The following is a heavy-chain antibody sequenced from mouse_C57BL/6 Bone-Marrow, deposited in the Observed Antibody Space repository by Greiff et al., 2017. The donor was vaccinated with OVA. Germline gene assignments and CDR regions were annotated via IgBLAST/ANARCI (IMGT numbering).Heavy chain of an antibody. J-gene: IGHJ4*01. CDR1: GYAFSSSW. V-gene: IGHV1-82*01. Sequence: QVQLKESGPELVKPGASVKISCKASGYAFSSSWMNWVKQRPGKGLEWIGRLYPGDGDTNYNGKFKGKATLTADKSSSTAYMQLSSLTSEDSAVYFCARTPFITTVDMDYWGQGTSVTVSS. CDR3: ARTPFITTVDMDY. D-gene: IGHD1-1*01. CDR2: LYPGDGDT.